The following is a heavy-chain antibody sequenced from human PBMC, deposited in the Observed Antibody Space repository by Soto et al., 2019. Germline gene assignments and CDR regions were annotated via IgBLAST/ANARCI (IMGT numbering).Heavy chain of an antibody. CDR2: IIPIYDTT. Sequence: QVQLVQSGAEVKKPGSSVKVSCKASGGTFSSYAISWVRQAPGQGLEWMGGIIPIYDTTNYAQQFQGRVTITADESTSTANMELSSLRSEDTAVYYCPRSQGSSTSLETYYYYYYGMDVWGQGTTVTVSS. J-gene: IGHJ6*02. D-gene: IGHD2-2*01. CDR1: GGTFSSYA. CDR3: PRSQGSSTSLETYYYYYYGMDV. V-gene: IGHV1-69*01.